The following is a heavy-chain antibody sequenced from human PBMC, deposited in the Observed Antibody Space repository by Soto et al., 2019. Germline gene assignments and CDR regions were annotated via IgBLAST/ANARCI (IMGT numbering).Heavy chain of an antibody. V-gene: IGHV2-5*02. D-gene: IGHD5-18*01. Sequence: SGPTLVNPTQTLRLACTFYGFSLTTWGVGVGWIRQPPGKALEWLALIYWDDDEGYSPSLKSRLTITKDTSKNQVVLTMTNMDPDDTATYYSEHIPRRYSYQFDFWG. CDR1: GFSLTTWGVG. CDR3: EHIPRRYSYQFDF. J-gene: IGHJ4*01. CDR2: IYWDDDE.